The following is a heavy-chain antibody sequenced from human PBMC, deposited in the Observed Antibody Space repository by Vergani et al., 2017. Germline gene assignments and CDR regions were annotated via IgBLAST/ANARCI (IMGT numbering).Heavy chain of an antibody. D-gene: IGHD6-6*01. CDR1: GFTFSIYW. CDR3: AREGTSIPNAFDI. CDR2: INSDGSRT. Sequence: EVQLVESGGGLVQPGGSLRLSCAASGFTFSIYWMHWVRQAPGKGLVWVSRINSDGSRTSYADSVKGRFTISRDNAKNTLYLQMNSLRGEDTAVYYCAREGTSIPNAFDIWGQGTMVTVSS. J-gene: IGHJ3*02. V-gene: IGHV3-74*01.